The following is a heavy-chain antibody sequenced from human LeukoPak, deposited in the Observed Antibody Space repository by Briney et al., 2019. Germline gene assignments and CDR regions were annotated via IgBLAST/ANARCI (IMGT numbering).Heavy chain of an antibody. V-gene: IGHV3-30*03. Sequence: GGSLRLSCAASGFTFSSYGTHWVRQAPGKGLEWVAVISYDGSNKYYADSVKGRFTISRDNSKNTLYLQMNSLRVGDTAVYYCARTYSSSWYDAFDIWGQGTTVTVSS. J-gene: IGHJ3*02. CDR1: GFTFSSYG. D-gene: IGHD6-13*01. CDR2: ISYDGSNK. CDR3: ARTYSSSWYDAFDI.